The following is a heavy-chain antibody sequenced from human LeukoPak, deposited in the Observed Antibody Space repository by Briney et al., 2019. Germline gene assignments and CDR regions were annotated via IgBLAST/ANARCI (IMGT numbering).Heavy chain of an antibody. J-gene: IGHJ4*01. Sequence: SETLSLTCAVSGASVESHSWWSWVRQPPGKGLEWIGEVYHDGSANYKPSLKSRVTISADTSRNHFSLKLTSVTAADTAVYYCAYNRNFALDNWGRGTLVTVSS. D-gene: IGHD1-14*01. CDR3: AYNRNFALDN. CDR2: VYHDGSA. V-gene: IGHV4/OR15-8*01. CDR1: GASVESHSW.